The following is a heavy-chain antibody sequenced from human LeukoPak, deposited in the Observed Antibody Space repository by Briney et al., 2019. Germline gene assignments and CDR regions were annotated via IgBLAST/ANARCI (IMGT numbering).Heavy chain of an antibody. CDR3: ARLRSPTDY. Sequence: GGSLRLSCAVSGFTFSDFEMNWVRQAPGKGPEWISYIGGSGSPTYYADSVKGRFTISRDNAKSSLFLQMNSLRAEDTAVYYCARLRSPTDYWGQGTLVTVSS. J-gene: IGHJ4*02. V-gene: IGHV3-48*03. CDR1: GFTFSDFE. CDR2: IGGSGSPT. D-gene: IGHD4-17*01.